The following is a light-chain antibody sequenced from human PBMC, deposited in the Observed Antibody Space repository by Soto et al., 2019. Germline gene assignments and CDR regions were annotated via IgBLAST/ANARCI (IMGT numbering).Light chain of an antibody. CDR3: QSYESGTWV. J-gene: IGLJ3*02. V-gene: IGLV6-57*04. CDR1: SGSITSHH. Sequence: NFMLTQSHSVSESPGKTVTISCTRSSGSITSHHVQWYQQRPASAPLTVIYGGNQRPSGVPDRFSASIDSSSNSASLTISGLKTEDEADYYCQSYESGTWVFGGGTKLTVL. CDR2: GGN.